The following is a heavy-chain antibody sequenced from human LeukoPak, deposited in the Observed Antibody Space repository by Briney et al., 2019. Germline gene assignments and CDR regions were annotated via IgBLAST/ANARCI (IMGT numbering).Heavy chain of an antibody. V-gene: IGHV4-59*01. Sequence: SETLSLTCTVSGGSISTYYWSWIRQPPGKGLEWIGYIYYSGNTNYNPSLKSRVTISVDTSKNQFSLKLSSVTAADTAVYYCARGPYYYFYMDVWGKGTTVTVSS. CDR2: IYYSGNT. CDR1: GGSISTYY. J-gene: IGHJ6*03. CDR3: ARGPYYYFYMDV.